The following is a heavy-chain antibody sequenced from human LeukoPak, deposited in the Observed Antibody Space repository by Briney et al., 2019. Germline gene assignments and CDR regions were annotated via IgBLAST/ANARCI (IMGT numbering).Heavy chain of an antibody. Sequence: KSSETLSLTCTVSGGSISSSSYYWGWIRQPPGKGLEWIGSIYYSGTTHYNPSLESRVTISVDTSKNQFSLKLSSVTAADTAVYYCARVHRAYDILTGYYPGFYMDVWGKGTTVIISS. J-gene: IGHJ6*03. D-gene: IGHD3-9*01. CDR1: GGSISSSSYY. CDR3: ARVHRAYDILTGYYPGFYMDV. CDR2: IYYSGTT. V-gene: IGHV4-39*07.